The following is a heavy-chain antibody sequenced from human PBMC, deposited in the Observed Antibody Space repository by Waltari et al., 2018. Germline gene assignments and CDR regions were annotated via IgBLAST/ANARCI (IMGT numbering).Heavy chain of an antibody. CDR2: IYPGDSDT. D-gene: IGHD3-22*01. J-gene: IGHJ2*01. CDR1: GGSISSGSYYW. V-gene: IGHV4-61*02. CDR3: ARQSYYDSSGYPNWYFDL. Sequence: QVQLQESGPGLVKPSQTLSLTCTVSGGSISSGSYYWSWIRQPAGKGLEWMGIIYPGDSDTRYSPSFQGQVTISADKSISTAYLQWSSLKASDTAMYYCARQSYYDSSGYPNWYFDLWGRGTLVTVSS.